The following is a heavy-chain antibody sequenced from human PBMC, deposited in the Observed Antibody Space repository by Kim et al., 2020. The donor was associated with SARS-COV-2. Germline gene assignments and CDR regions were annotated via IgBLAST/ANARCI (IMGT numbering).Heavy chain of an antibody. CDR1: GFTFGDYA. CDR2: IRSKAYGGTT. J-gene: IGHJ6*02. CDR3: TGGYPNYYYYGMDV. Sequence: GGSLRLSCTASGFTFGDYAMSWVRQAPGKGLEWVGFIRSKAYGGTTEYAASVKGRFTISRDDSKSIAYLQMNSLKTEDTAVYYCTGGYPNYYYYGMDVWGQGTTVTVSS. V-gene: IGHV3-49*04. D-gene: IGHD3-16*02.